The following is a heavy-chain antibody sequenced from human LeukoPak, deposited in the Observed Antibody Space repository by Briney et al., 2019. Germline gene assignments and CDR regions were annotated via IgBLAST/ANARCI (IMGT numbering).Heavy chain of an antibody. CDR1: GFTFDDYA. Sequence: GGSLRLSCAASGFTFDDYAMHWVRQAPGKGLEWVSGISWNSGSIGYADSVKGRFTISRDNAKNSLYLQMNSLRAEDTALYYCAKDSQYESFDYWGQGTLVTVSS. J-gene: IGHJ4*02. CDR2: ISWNSGSI. D-gene: IGHD2-8*01. V-gene: IGHV3-9*01. CDR3: AKDSQYESFDY.